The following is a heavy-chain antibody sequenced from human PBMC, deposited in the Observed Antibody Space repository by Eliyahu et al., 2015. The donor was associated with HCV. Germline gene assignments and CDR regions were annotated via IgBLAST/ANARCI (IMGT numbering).Heavy chain of an antibody. J-gene: IGHJ5*02. Sequence: QITLKESGPTLVKPTQTLTLTCSFSGFSFSAGGVGVGWIRQPPGKALEWLALVYWNDDKRYSPSLKNRLTITKDTSRNQVVLTMTNMDPVDTATYICAHRRDYEHWFDPWGQGTLVIVSS. D-gene: IGHD3-16*01. CDR3: AHRRDYEHWFDP. V-gene: IGHV2-5*01. CDR1: GFSFSAGGVG. CDR2: VYWNDDK.